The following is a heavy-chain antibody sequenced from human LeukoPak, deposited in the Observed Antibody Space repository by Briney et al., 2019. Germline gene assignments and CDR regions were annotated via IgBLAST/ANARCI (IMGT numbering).Heavy chain of an antibody. D-gene: IGHD3-22*01. J-gene: IGHJ3*02. Sequence: PGGSLRLSCAASGFTFSSYSMNWVRQAPGKGLEWVSSISSSSSYIYYADSVKGRFTISRDNAKNSLYLQMNSLRAEDTAVYYCAREETYYYDSSGYLDAFDIWGQGTMVTVSS. CDR1: GFTFSSYS. CDR2: ISSSSSYI. V-gene: IGHV3-21*01. CDR3: AREETYYYDSSGYLDAFDI.